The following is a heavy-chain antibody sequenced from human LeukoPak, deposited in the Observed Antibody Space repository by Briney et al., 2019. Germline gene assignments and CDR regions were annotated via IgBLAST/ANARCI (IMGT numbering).Heavy chain of an antibody. CDR1: GYTFTGSY. CDR3: VRDMYSGTYGH. D-gene: IGHD1-26*01. V-gene: IGHV1-2*02. Sequence: ASVTVSCTASGYTFTGSYMHWVRQGPGQGLEWMGWINPTSGVTKYAEKFQGRVIMTRDTSINTGYMEMSILRSDDTAVYYCVRDMYSGTYGHWGQGTLVTVSS. J-gene: IGHJ4*02. CDR2: INPTSGVT.